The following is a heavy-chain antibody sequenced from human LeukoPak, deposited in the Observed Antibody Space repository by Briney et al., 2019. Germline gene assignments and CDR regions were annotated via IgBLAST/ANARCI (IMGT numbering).Heavy chain of an antibody. D-gene: IGHD3-10*01. CDR3: AKRSGGTTD. V-gene: IGHV3-33*06. Sequence: GGSLRLSCAASGFTFSSYGMHWVRQAPGKGLEWVAVIWYDGSNKYYADSVKGRFTISRDNSKNTLYLQMNSLRAEDTAVYYCAKRSGGTTDWGQGTLVTVSS. J-gene: IGHJ4*02. CDR1: GFTFSSYG. CDR2: IWYDGSNK.